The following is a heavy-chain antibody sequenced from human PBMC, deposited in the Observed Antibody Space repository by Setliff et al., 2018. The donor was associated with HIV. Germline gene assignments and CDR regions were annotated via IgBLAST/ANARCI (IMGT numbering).Heavy chain of an antibody. CDR3: ARRPLYYFDY. CDR1: GFTFNSYW. V-gene: IGHV3-7*01. Sequence: AGGSLRLSCAASGFTFNSYWMSWVRQAPGKGLEWVANIKQDGSEKYYVDSVKGRFTISRDNAKNSLYLQMNSLRAEDTAVYYCARRPLYYFDYWGQGTLVTVSS. CDR2: IKQDGSEK. J-gene: IGHJ4*02.